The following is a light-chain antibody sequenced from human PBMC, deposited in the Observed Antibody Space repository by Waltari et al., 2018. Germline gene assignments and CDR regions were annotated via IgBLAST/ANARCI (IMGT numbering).Light chain of an antibody. J-gene: IGKJ2*01. Sequence: DIQMTQSPSSLSASLGDRVTLPCRASQSLSTYLSWYQQKPGKAPKLLIYGASNSQSRVPSRFSGSGSGTDFTLTISSLQPEDFATYFCQQSYGTPYRAFGQGTRLEIK. V-gene: IGKV1-39*01. CDR1: QSLSTY. CDR3: QQSYGTPYRA. CDR2: GAS.